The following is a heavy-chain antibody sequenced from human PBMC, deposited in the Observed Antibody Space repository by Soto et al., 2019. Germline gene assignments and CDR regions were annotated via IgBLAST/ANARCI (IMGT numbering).Heavy chain of an antibody. J-gene: IGHJ5*02. D-gene: IGHD2-15*01. CDR3: VRGGGGGLFDP. CDR2: INYSGST. CDR1: GGSISSGGYY. Sequence: SETLSLTCTVSGGSISSGGYYWSWIRQHPGKGLEWIGYINYSGSTYYNPSLKSRVTISVDTSKNQFYLKLSLTAEDTAIYYCVRGGGGGLFDPWGQGTMVTVSS. V-gene: IGHV4-31*03.